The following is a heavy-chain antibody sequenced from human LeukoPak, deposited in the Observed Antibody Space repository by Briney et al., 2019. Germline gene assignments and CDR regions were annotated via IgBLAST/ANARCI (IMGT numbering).Heavy chain of an antibody. D-gene: IGHD2/OR15-2a*01. CDR2: ISGSGGST. J-gene: IGHJ4*02. CDR3: TRDATYYLRYGYFDY. CDR1: GFTFSSYA. Sequence: TGGSLRLSCAASGFTFSSYAMSWVRQAPGKGLEWVSAISGSGGSTYYADSVKGRFTISRDNAKNSVYLQMNSPRAEDTAVYYCTRDATYYLRYGYFDYWGQGTLVTVSS. V-gene: IGHV3-23*01.